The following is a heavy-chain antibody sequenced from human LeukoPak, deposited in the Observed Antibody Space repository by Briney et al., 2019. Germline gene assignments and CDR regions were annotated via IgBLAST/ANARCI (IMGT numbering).Heavy chain of an antibody. V-gene: IGHV4-39*01. CDR2: IYYSGGT. Sequence: SETLSLTCTVSGGSISSSGYYWGWIRQPPGKGLEWIGGIYYSGGTSYYPSLKSRVTIPVDTSKNQFSLKLSSVTAADTAVYYCARRNHNFWNPFDYWGQGTLVTVSS. D-gene: IGHD3-3*01. CDR3: ARRNHNFWNPFDY. CDR1: GGSISSSGYY. J-gene: IGHJ4*02.